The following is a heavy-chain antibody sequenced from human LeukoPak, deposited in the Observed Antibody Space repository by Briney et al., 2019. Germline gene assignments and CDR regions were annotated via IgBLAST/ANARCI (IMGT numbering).Heavy chain of an antibody. J-gene: IGHJ4*02. CDR1: GFTFSSYA. CDR3: VKGAHSPGSFDY. V-gene: IGHV3-64D*06. Sequence: PGRSLRLSCAASGFTFSSYAMHWVRQAPGKGLEYVSAISSNGGSTYYADSVKGRFTISRDNSKNTLYLQMSSLRAEDTAVYYCVKGAHSPGSFDYWGQGTLVTVSS. CDR2: ISSNGGST.